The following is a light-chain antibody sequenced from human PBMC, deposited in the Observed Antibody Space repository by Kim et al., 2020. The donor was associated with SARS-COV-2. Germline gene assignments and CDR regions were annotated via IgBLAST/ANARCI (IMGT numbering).Light chain of an antibody. CDR2: VNHEGSH. V-gene: IGLV4-69*01. J-gene: IGLJ1*01. CDR3: QTWGNGAYV. CDR1: SGHINYA. Sequence: QLVLTQSPSASASLGASVNLTCTLSSGHINYAIAWHQHQPDKGPRFLMKVNHEGSHIKGDGIPHRFSGSTSGADRYLSISSLQSEDEADYYCQTWGNGAYVFGSGTKVTVL.